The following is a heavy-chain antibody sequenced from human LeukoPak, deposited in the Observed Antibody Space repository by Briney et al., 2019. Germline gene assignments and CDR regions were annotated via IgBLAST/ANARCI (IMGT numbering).Heavy chain of an antibody. CDR2: ISSSSSYI. D-gene: IGHD3-10*01. CDR1: GFTFSSSW. V-gene: IGHV3-21*01. J-gene: IGHJ5*02. CDR3: ARDLGVWFGELSPFDP. Sequence: GGSLRLSCAASGFTFSSSWMSWVRQAPGKGLEWVSSISSSSSYIYYADSVKGRFTISRDNAKNSLYLQMNSLRAEDTAVYYCARDLGVWFGELSPFDPWGQGTLVTVSS.